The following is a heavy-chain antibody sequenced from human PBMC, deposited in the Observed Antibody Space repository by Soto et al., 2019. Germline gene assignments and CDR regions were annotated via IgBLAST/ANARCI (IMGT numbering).Heavy chain of an antibody. CDR1: GFTFSSFR. V-gene: IGHV3-48*02. CDR3: ARDHNWGFDY. J-gene: IGHJ4*02. CDR2: SRADNDAK. D-gene: IGHD7-27*01. Sequence: GGSLRLSCAVSGFTFSSFRMNWVRQAPGRGLEWVSNSRADNDAKYYAGSVRGRFTVSRDKAKNLLYLQINNLRDEDTAVYYCARDHNWGFDYWGKGALVNVYS.